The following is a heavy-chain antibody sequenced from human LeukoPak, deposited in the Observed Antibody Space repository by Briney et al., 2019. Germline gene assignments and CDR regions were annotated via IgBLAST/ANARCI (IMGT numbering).Heavy chain of an antibody. J-gene: IGHJ6*02. CDR2: INPNSGTT. V-gene: IGHV1-2*02. CDR1: GYTFTGYY. Sequence: GASVKVSCKASGYTFTGYYLHWVRQAPGQGLEWMAWINPNSGTTNYAQKFQGRVTVTRDTSISTAYMLLSSLRSDDTAVYYCARAGDFYSYGMDVWGQGTTVTVS. CDR3: ARAGDFYSYGMDV. D-gene: IGHD3-10*01.